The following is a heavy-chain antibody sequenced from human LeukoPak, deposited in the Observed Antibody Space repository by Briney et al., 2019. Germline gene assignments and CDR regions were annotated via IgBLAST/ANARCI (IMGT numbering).Heavy chain of an antibody. V-gene: IGHV3-23*01. D-gene: IGHD3-10*01. J-gene: IGHJ4*02. CDR1: GFTFSSYA. Sequence: GGSLRLSCAASGFTFSSYAMTWVRQAPGRGLEWVSGISGSGGTTYCADSVKGRFSISRDNSKNALYLQLNSLRAEDTAVYHCAKGRNYASGSYGDSWGQGTLVTVSS. CDR3: AKGRNYASGSYGDS. CDR2: ISGSGGTT.